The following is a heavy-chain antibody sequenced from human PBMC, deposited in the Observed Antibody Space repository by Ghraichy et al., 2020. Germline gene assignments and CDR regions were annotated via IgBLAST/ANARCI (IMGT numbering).Heavy chain of an antibody. CDR1: GFTFSSYA. Sequence: LSLTCAASGFTFSSYAMHWVRQAPGKGLEWVAVISYDGSNKYYADSVKGRFTISRDNSKNTLYLQMNSLRAEDTAVYYCAREKGDDILTGYLGGLDYWGQGTLVTVSS. V-gene: IGHV3-30-3*01. D-gene: IGHD3-9*01. J-gene: IGHJ4*02. CDR2: ISYDGSNK. CDR3: AREKGDDILTGYLGGLDY.